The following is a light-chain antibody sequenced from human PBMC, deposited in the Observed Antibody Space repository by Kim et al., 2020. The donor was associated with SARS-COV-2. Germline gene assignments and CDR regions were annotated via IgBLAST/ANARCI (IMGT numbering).Light chain of an antibody. CDR3: AAWDDSLPGVV. J-gene: IGLJ3*02. Sequence: GQRVTNSCSGSNSNIGSHTVNWYQQLPGTAPTLLIYTDNQRPSGVPDRFSGSKSGTSASLAISGLQPEDEADYYCAAWDDSLPGVVFGGGTQLTVL. CDR1: NSNIGSHT. CDR2: TDN. V-gene: IGLV1-44*01.